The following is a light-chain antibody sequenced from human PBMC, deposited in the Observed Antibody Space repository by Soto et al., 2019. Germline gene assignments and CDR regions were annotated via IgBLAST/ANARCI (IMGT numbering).Light chain of an antibody. J-gene: IGKJ4*01. CDR2: GAS. V-gene: IGKV3-20*01. Sequence: EIVLTQSPGTLSLSPGERATLSCRASQSVSSSYFAWYQQKPGQAPRLLIYGASSRATGIPDRFSGSGSGTDFTLTISRLEPEDFAVYYCQQYGSSPRLTFGGGTKVDIK. CDR3: QQYGSSPRLT. CDR1: QSVSSSY.